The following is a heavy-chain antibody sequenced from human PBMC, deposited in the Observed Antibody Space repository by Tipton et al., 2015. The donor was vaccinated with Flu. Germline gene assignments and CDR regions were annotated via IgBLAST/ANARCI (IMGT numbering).Heavy chain of an antibody. CDR3: ARARFPTPLSDSSSWYYYYMDV. D-gene: IGHD6-13*01. J-gene: IGHJ6*03. V-gene: IGHV4-4*07. Sequence: GLVKPSETLSLTCTVSGGSISSYYWSWIRQPAGKGLEWIGRIYTSGSTNYNPSLKSRVTMSVDTSKNQFSLKLSSVTAADTAVYYCARARFPTPLSDSSSWYYYYMDVWGKGTTVTVSS. CDR1: GGSISSYY. CDR2: IYTSGST.